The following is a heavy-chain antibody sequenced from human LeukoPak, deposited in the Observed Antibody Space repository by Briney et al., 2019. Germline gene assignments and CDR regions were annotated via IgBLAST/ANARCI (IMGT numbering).Heavy chain of an antibody. V-gene: IGHV3-30-3*01. J-gene: IGHJ3*02. CDR2: ISYDGSNK. CDR3: ARDWVDEGYSGSYYLFDAFDI. Sequence: PGGSLRLSCAASGFTFSSYAMHWVRQAPGKGLEWVAVISYDGSNKYYADSVKGRFTISRDNSKNTLYLQMNSLRADDTAVYYCARDWVDEGYSGSYYLFDAFDIWGQGTMVTVSS. CDR1: GFTFSSYA. D-gene: IGHD1-26*01.